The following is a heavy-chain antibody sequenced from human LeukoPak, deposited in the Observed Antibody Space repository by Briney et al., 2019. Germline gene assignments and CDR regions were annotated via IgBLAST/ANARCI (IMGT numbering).Heavy chain of an antibody. CDR3: ARERYSGTYYFDY. D-gene: IGHD1-26*01. Sequence: GGSLRLSCAASGFTFSSTWMSWVRQAPGKGLEWVANINQDGSVRCFLDSVKGRFTISRDNAKNSLYLQMNSLRAEDTAVYYCARERYSGTYYFDYWGQGTLVTVSS. CDR1: GFTFSSTW. CDR2: INQDGSVR. J-gene: IGHJ4*02. V-gene: IGHV3-7*01.